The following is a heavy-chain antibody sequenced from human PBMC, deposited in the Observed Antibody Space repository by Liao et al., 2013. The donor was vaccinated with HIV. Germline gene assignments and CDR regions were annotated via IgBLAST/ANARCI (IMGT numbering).Heavy chain of an antibody. CDR2: MSHAGST. D-gene: IGHD3-22*01. CDR3: ASGRGSGYFYFDL. Sequence: QLQLQESGPGLVKPSETLSLTCTISGDSFSSNSYYWGWIRQPPGRGLEWIASMSHAGSTNYNPYNPSLQSRVTVSVDTSKNQLSLRLTSLTAADTAVYYCASGRGSGYFYFDLWGRGTLVTVSS. CDR1: GDSFSSNSYY. J-gene: IGHJ2*01. V-gene: IGHV4-39*07.